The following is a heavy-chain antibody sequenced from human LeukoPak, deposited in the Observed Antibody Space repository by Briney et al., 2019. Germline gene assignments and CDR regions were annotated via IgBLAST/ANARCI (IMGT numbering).Heavy chain of an antibody. CDR3: ARVIEWLHAFDI. Sequence: KASQTLSLTCAVSGGSISSGGYSWSWIRQPPGKGLEWIGYIYHSGSTYYNPSLKSRVTISVDRSKNQFSLKLSSVTAADTAVYYCARVIEWLHAFDIWGQGTMVTVSS. CDR1: GGSISSGGYS. J-gene: IGHJ3*02. V-gene: IGHV4-30-2*01. D-gene: IGHD3-3*01. CDR2: IYHSGST.